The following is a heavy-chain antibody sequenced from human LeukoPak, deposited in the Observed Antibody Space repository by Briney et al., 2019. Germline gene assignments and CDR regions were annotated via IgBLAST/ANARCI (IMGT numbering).Heavy chain of an antibody. J-gene: IGHJ4*02. D-gene: IGHD3-22*01. Sequence: GGSLRLSCAASGFTFSSYSMNWVRQAPGKGLEWVSYISSSSSTIYYADSVKGRFTISRDNAKNSLYLQMNSLRAEDTAVYYCARDPREDYYDSSGSHWGQGTLVTVSS. V-gene: IGHV3-48*01. CDR1: GFTFSSYS. CDR2: ISSSSSTI. CDR3: ARDPREDYYDSSGSH.